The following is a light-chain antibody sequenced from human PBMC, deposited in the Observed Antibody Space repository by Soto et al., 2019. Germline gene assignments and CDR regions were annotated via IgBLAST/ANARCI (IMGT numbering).Light chain of an antibody. J-gene: IGLJ2*01. V-gene: IGLV2-14*03. CDR3: TSYSSSSTLGL. Sequence: QSVLTQPASVSGSLGQSITISCTGTRSDVGGYNYVSWYQQHPGKAPKPVIFDVSNRPSGVSDRFSGSKSGNTASLTISGLQAEDEADYYCTSYSSSSTLGLFGGGTKLTVL. CDR2: DVS. CDR1: RSDVGGYNY.